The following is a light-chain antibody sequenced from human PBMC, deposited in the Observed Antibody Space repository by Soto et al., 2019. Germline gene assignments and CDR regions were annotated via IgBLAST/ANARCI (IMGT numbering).Light chain of an antibody. CDR1: QGISNY. CDR2: AAS. V-gene: IGKV1-27*01. J-gene: IGKJ1*01. Sequence: DIQMTQSPSSLSASVGDRVTITCRASQGISNYLAWYQQKPGKVPKLLIYAASTLQSGVPSRFSGSGSGTDFTLTISSLHPEDVATYYCQKYNSVPCTFGQGTKVEIK. CDR3: QKYNSVPCT.